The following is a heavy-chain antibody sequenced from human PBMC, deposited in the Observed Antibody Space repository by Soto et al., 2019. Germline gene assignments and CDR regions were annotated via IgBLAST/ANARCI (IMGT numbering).Heavy chain of an antibody. CDR1: GYTFTSYA. D-gene: IGHD2-2*01. CDR2: INAGNGNT. J-gene: IGHJ6*03. Sequence: QVQLVQSGAEVKKPGASVKVSCKASGYTFTSYAMHWVRQAPGQRLEWMGWINAGNGNTKYSQKFQGRVTITRDTSVSTAYLELRGFRSEDTAMYYCATAGCSSTSCSRYYYYYYMDVWGKGTTVTVSS. V-gene: IGHV1-3*01. CDR3: ATAGCSSTSCSRYYYYYYMDV.